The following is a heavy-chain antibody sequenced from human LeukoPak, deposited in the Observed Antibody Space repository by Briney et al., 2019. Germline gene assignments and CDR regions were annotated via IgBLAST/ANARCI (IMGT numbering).Heavy chain of an antibody. Sequence: SETLSLTCAVYGGPFSGYYWSWIRQPPGKGLEWIGEINHSGSTNYNPSLKSRVTISVDTSKNQFSLKLSSVTAADTAVYYCARCSYSSGWDFDYWGQGTLVTVSS. D-gene: IGHD6-19*01. CDR3: ARCSYSSGWDFDY. CDR2: INHSGST. J-gene: IGHJ4*02. V-gene: IGHV4-34*01. CDR1: GGPFSGYY.